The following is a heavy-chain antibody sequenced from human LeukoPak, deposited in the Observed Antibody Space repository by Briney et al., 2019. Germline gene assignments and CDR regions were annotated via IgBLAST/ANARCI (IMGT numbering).Heavy chain of an antibody. V-gene: IGHV4-34*01. J-gene: IGHJ4*02. CDR3: ARVGQADTAMAVDY. D-gene: IGHD5-18*01. CDR2: INHSGST. Sequence: SETLSLTCAVYGGSFSGYYWSWIRQPPGKGLEWIGEINHSGSTNYNPSLKSRVTISVGTSKNQFSLKLSSVTAADTAVYYCARVGQADTAMAVDYWGQGTLVTVSS. CDR1: GGSFSGYY.